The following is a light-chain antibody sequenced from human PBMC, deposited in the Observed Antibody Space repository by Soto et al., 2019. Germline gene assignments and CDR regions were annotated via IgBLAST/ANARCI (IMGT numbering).Light chain of an antibody. CDR3: QQYYSYPIT. J-gene: IGKJ5*01. Sequence: DIQLTQSPSSLSASVRDRVTITCRASQGISSYLAWYQQRAGKAPKFLMYAAPTLQSGVPSRFSGSGSGTDFTLTISCLQSEDFATYYCQQYYSYPITFGQGTRLEIK. CDR1: QGISSY. CDR2: AAP. V-gene: IGKV1-9*01.